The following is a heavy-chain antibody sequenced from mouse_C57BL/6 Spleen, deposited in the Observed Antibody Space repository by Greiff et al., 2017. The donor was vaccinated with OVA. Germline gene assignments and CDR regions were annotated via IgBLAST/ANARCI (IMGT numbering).Heavy chain of an antibody. Sequence: EVQRVESGGGLVKPGGSLKLSCAASGFTFSDYGMHWVRQAPEKGLEWVAYISSGSSTIYYADTVKGRCTISRDNAKNTLFMQMTSLRSEDTAMYYCARDYYGSSYGYFDVWGTGTTVTVSS. CDR3: ARDYYGSSYGYFDV. CDR1: GFTFSDYG. V-gene: IGHV5-17*01. CDR2: ISSGSSTI. D-gene: IGHD1-1*01. J-gene: IGHJ1*03.